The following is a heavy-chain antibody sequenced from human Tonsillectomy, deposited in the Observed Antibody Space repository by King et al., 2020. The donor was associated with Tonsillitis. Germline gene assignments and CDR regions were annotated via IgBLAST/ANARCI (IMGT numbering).Heavy chain of an antibody. D-gene: IGHD6-19*01. J-gene: IGHJ4*02. CDR2: IWYDGSNK. Sequence: VQLVESGGGVVQPGRSLRLSCAASGFPFSSYGVHWVRQAPGKGLEGVAVIWYDGSNKDYADSVKGRFTISRDNSKNTLYLQMNSLRAEDTAVYCCAREGSMYSSGWYYFDYWGQGTLVTVSS. CDR1: GFPFSSYG. V-gene: IGHV3-33*08. CDR3: AREGSMYSSGWYYFDY.